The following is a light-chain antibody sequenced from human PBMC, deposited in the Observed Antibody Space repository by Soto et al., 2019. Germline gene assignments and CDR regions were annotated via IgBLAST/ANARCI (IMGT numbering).Light chain of an antibody. CDR3: QQYNNWPL. V-gene: IGKV3-15*01. CDR1: QSVSSN. Sequence: EIVMTQSPATLSVSPGERATPYCRASQSVSSNLAWYQQIPGQAPRLLIYGASTRATGIPARFSGSGSGAEFTLTISSLQSEDLGVYYCQQYNNWPLFGQGTKVEIK. J-gene: IGKJ1*01. CDR2: GAS.